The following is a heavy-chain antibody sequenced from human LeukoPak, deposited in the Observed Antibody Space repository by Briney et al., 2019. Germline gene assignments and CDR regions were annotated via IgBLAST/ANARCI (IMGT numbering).Heavy chain of an antibody. D-gene: IGHD1-26*01. CDR2: IYYSGST. J-gene: IGHJ6*03. Sequence: SETLSLTCTVSGGSISSSSYYWGWIRQPPGKGLEWIGSIYYSGSTYYNPSLKSRVTISRDTSKNQFSLKLSSVTAADTAVYYCARDIDGSPGYYYMDVWGKGTTVTISS. CDR1: GGSISSSSYY. CDR3: ARDIDGSPGYYYMDV. V-gene: IGHV4-39*07.